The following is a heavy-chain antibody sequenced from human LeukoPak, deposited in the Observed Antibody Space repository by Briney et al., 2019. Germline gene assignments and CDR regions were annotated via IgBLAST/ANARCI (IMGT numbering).Heavy chain of an antibody. Sequence: GASVRVSCKVAGHILTELCMHRVRQAPGKGLEWMGGCDPEDGETIYAQKFQGRVTMTEDTSTDTAYMELSSLRSEDTAVYYCATTYYYGSGSPFDYWGQGTLVTVSS. CDR1: GHILTELC. CDR3: ATTYYYGSGSPFDY. J-gene: IGHJ4*02. V-gene: IGHV1-24*01. D-gene: IGHD3-10*01. CDR2: CDPEDGET.